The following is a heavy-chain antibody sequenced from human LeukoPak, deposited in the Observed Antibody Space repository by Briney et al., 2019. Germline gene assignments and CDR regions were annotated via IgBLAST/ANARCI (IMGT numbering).Heavy chain of an antibody. CDR2: IWNDGSNK. CDR3: ARGLYYGSGSYSSFGY. D-gene: IGHD3-10*01. Sequence: GGSLRLSCAASGFTFSTYEMNWVRQAPGRGLEWVAVIWNDGSNKYYADSVKGRFTISRDNSKNTLYLQMNSLRAEDTAVYYCARGLYYGSGSYSSFGYWGQGTLVTVSS. CDR1: GFTFSTYE. J-gene: IGHJ4*02. V-gene: IGHV3-33*08.